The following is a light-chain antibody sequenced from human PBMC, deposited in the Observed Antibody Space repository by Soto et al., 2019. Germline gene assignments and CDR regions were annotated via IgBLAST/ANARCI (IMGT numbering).Light chain of an antibody. J-gene: IGKJ5*01. Sequence: EIVMTQSPATLSVSPGEGATLSCRASQSVSSKLAWYQQKPGQAPRLLIYGASARATGTPARFSGSGSGTDFTLTISRLEPEDSAVYYCQQYGSSPRTFGQGTRLEIK. CDR3: QQYGSSPRT. V-gene: IGKV3-15*01. CDR1: QSVSSK. CDR2: GAS.